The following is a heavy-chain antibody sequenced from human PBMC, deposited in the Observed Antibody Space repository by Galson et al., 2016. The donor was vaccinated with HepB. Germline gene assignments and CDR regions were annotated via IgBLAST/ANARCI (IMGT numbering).Heavy chain of an antibody. J-gene: IGHJ4*02. Sequence: SVKVSCKVSGYPFTSYAIHWVRQAPGQRPEWMAWINAGNGNREYSQKFQGRVAVSTDTSASTAYMDIASLNSEDTAVYYCARAVGPATPNPFGFWGQGTLVAVSS. CDR1: GYPFTSYA. CDR3: ARAVGPATPNPFGF. D-gene: IGHD2-21*02. CDR2: INAGNGNR. V-gene: IGHV1-3*01.